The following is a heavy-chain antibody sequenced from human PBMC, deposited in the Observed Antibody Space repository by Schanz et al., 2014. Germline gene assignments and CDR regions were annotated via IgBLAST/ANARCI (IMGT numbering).Heavy chain of an antibody. J-gene: IGHJ4*02. CDR3: ARDGVDAAAGGNY. CDR1: GYTFISYG. D-gene: IGHD6-13*01. Sequence: QVQLVQSGAEVKKPGASVKVSCKASGYTFISYGITWVRQAPGQGLEWVGWISPYTGNTHYFDKMEGRVTMTTDTSTSTVYMELSSLRSEDTAVYYCARDGVDAAAGGNYWGQGTLVTVSS. V-gene: IGHV1-18*01. CDR2: ISPYTGNT.